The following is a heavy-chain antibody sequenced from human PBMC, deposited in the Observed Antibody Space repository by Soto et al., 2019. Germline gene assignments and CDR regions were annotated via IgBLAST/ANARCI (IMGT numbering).Heavy chain of an antibody. V-gene: IGHV4-30-4*01. J-gene: IGHJ3*02. CDR1: GGSISSGDYY. Sequence: LSLTCIVSGGSISSGDYYWSWIRQPPGKGLEWIGYIYYSGSTYYNPSLKSRVTISVDTSKNQFSLKLSSVTAADTAVYYCARAATGWGNAFDIWGQGTMVTVSS. CDR3: ARAATGWGNAFDI. CDR2: IYYSGST. D-gene: IGHD2-15*01.